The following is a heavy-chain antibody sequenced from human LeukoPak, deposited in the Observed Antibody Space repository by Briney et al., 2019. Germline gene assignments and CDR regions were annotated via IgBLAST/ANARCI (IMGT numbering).Heavy chain of an antibody. Sequence: SVKVSCKASGGTFSSYAISWVRQAPGQGLEWMGGIIPIFGTANYAQKFQGRVTITTDESTSTAYMELSSLRSEDTAVYYCASGFDFWSGYYPPGYWGQGTLVTVSS. CDR2: IIPIFGTA. J-gene: IGHJ4*02. CDR3: ASGFDFWSGYYPPGY. D-gene: IGHD3-3*01. V-gene: IGHV1-69*05. CDR1: GGTFSSYA.